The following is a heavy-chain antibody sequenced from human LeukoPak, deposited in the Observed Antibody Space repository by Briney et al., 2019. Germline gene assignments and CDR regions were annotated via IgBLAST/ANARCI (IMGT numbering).Heavy chain of an antibody. D-gene: IGHD1-20*01. J-gene: IGHJ4*02. CDR3: ARSLHSCNWNPTAFDY. CDR1: GGTFSSYA. Sequence: GASVKVSCKASGGTFSSYAISWVRQAPGQGLEWMGGIIPIFGTANYAQKFQGRVTITTDESTSTAYMELSSLRSEDTAVYYCARSLHSCNWNPTAFDYWGQGTLVTVSS. CDR2: IIPIFGTA. V-gene: IGHV1-69*05.